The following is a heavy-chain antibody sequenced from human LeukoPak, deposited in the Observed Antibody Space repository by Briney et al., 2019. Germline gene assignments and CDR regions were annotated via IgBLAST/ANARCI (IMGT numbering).Heavy chain of an antibody. Sequence: PGGSLRLSCAASGFTFDDYGMSWVRQAPGKGLEWVSGINWNGGSTGYADSVKGRFTISRDNAKNSLYLQMNSLGAEDMALYYCAKGMVRGVPYYMDVWGKGTTVTVSS. J-gene: IGHJ6*03. CDR2: INWNGGST. CDR1: GFTFDDYG. D-gene: IGHD3-10*01. V-gene: IGHV3-20*04. CDR3: AKGMVRGVPYYMDV.